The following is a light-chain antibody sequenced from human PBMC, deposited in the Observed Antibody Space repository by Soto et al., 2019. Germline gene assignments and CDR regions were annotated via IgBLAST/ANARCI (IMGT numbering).Light chain of an antibody. CDR2: EAS. V-gene: IGKV1-5*01. CDR3: QQYNSLWT. CDR1: QSISSW. J-gene: IGKJ1*01. Sequence: DIQMTQSPSTLSASVGDRVTITCRASQSISSWLAWYQQKPGKAPKLLIYEASSLESGVPSRFSGSGCGTEFTLTISSLQPDDFATYYCQQYNSLWTFGQGTKVEIK.